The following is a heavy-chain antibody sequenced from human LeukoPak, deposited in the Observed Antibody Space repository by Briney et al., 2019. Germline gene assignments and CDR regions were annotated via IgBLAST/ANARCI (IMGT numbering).Heavy chain of an antibody. Sequence: ASVKVSCKASGYTFTEYDINWVRQATGQGPEWMGWMNPKSGNTKYAQKFEGRVTMTRNTSISTAYMELSSLSSEDTAVYYCARRSIFGWFDPWGQGTQVTVSS. CDR3: ARRSIFGWFDP. CDR1: GYTFTEYD. V-gene: IGHV1-8*01. J-gene: IGHJ5*02. CDR2: MNPKSGNT. D-gene: IGHD3-9*01.